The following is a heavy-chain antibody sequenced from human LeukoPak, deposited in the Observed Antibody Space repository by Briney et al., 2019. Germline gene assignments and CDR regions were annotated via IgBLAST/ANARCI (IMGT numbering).Heavy chain of an antibody. J-gene: IGHJ4*02. Sequence: SETLSLTCAVSGDSVNNYYWIWIRQPPGKGLEWIGYIYIRGGTNYNPSLRSRVTISLDTSKNQFSLKLTSVTAADTAVYYCARTHTTGLTDIWGQGTLVTVSS. V-gene: IGHV4-4*09. CDR3: ARTHTTGLTDI. D-gene: IGHD2-8*02. CDR1: GDSVNNYY. CDR2: IYIRGGT.